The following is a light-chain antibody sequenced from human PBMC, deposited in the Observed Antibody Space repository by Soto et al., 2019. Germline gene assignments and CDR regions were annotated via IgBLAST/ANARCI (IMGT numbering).Light chain of an antibody. J-gene: IGLJ1*01. CDR1: SGDVGGYNY. V-gene: IGLV2-14*03. CDR2: DVS. CDR3: SSYTSGSTYV. Sequence: QSALTQPASVSGSPGQSITISCTGTSGDVGGYNYVSWYQQHPGKAPELMIYDVSSRPSGVSSRFSGSKSGNTASLTISGLLAEDEVDYYCSSYTSGSTYVFGTGTKVTVL.